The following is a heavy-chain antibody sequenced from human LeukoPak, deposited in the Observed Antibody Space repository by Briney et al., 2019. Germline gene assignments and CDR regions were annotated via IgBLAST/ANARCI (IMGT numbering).Heavy chain of an antibody. V-gene: IGHV5-51*01. CDR3: ARRTYDVLTGTPSSVRKNWFDS. J-gene: IGHJ5*01. D-gene: IGHD3-9*01. Sequence: GESLKISCKGSGYSFTSYWIGWVRQMPGKGLEWMGIIYPGDSDTRYSPSFQGQVTISANKSISTAYLQWSSLKASDTAMYYCARRTYDVLTGTPSSVRKNWFDSWGQGTLVTVSS. CDR1: GYSFTSYW. CDR2: IYPGDSDT.